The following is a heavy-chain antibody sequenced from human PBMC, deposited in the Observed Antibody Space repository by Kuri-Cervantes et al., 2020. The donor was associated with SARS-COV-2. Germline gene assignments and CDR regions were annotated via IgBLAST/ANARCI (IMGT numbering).Heavy chain of an antibody. CDR1: GYTFTSYG. Sequence: ASVKVSCKASGYTFTSYGISWVRQAPGQGLEWMGWISAYNGNTNYAQKLQGRVTMTTDTSTSTAYMELRSLRSDDTAVYYCARDSCDYVWGSYRDDYWGQGTLVTVSS. CDR2: ISAYNGNT. J-gene: IGHJ4*02. CDR3: ARDSCDYVWGSYRDDY. D-gene: IGHD3-16*02. V-gene: IGHV1-18*01.